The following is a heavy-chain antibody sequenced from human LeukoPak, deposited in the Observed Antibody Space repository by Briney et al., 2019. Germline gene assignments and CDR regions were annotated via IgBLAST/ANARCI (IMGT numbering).Heavy chain of an antibody. Sequence: PGRSLRLSCAASGFTFSSYGMHWVRQAPGKGLEWVSYISSSGSTIYYADSVKGRFTISRDNAKNSLYLQMNSLRAEDTAVYYCARAGDTMVRGYRTYYFDYWGQGTLVTVSS. D-gene: IGHD3-10*01. J-gene: IGHJ4*02. CDR2: ISSSGSTI. V-gene: IGHV3-48*04. CDR1: GFTFSSYG. CDR3: ARAGDTMVRGYRTYYFDY.